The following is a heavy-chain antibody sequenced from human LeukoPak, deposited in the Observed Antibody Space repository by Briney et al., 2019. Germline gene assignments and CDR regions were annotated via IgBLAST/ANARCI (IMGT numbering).Heavy chain of an antibody. Sequence: PGGSLRLSCAASGFTFSSYAMSWVRQAPGKRLEWVSAISGSGGSTYHADSVKGRFTISRDNSKNTLYLQMNSLRAEDTAVYYCAKGGREWELLSEFDYWGQGTLVTVSS. CDR1: GFTFSSYA. CDR3: AKGGREWELLSEFDY. D-gene: IGHD1-26*01. CDR2: ISGSGGST. J-gene: IGHJ4*02. V-gene: IGHV3-23*01.